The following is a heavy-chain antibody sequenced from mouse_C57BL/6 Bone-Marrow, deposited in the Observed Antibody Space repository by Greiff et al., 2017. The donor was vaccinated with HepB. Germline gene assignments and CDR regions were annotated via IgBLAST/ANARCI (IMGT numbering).Heavy chain of an antibody. D-gene: IGHD2-1*01. CDR1: GYAFSSYW. Sequence: VQGVESGAELVKPGASVKISCKASGYAFSSYWMNWVKQRPGKGLEWIGQIYPGDGDINYNGKFKGKATLTADKSSSTAYMQLSSLTSEDSAVYFCARREGNFLFDYWGQGTTLTVSS. V-gene: IGHV1-80*01. CDR3: ARREGNFLFDY. J-gene: IGHJ2*01. CDR2: IYPGDGDI.